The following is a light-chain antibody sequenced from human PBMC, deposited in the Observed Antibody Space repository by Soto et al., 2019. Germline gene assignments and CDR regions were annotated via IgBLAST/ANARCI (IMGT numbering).Light chain of an antibody. CDR3: QYLNSFPLT. J-gene: IGKJ4*01. V-gene: IGKV1-9*01. CDR1: QGIRNY. Sequence: DIQMNHSPSTVSGSVGDRVTSTCRASQGIRNYLAWYQQKPGKAPNLLIYLASTLQGGVPSRFSGSGSGTDFSLTISSLQPEDVATYYCQYLNSFPLTFGGGTKVDIK. CDR2: LAS.